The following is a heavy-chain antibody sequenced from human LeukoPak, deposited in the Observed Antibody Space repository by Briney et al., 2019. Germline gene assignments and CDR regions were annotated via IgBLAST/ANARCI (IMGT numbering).Heavy chain of an antibody. CDR1: GFTFSTYS. D-gene: IGHD1-26*01. CDR2: ISTSSSTI. V-gene: IGHV3-48*01. CDR3: AKARGGGSHDDFDY. Sequence: GGSLRLSCAASGFTFSTYSMNWVRQAPGKGLEWLSYISTSSSTIYYAESVKGRFTISRDNAKNSLCLQMNSLRVEDTAIYYCAKARGGGSHDDFDYWGQGTLVTVSS. J-gene: IGHJ4*02.